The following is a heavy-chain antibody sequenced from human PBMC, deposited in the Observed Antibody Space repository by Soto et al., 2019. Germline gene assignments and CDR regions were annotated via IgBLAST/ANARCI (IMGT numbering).Heavy chain of an antibody. CDR1: GFTFSSYG. J-gene: IGHJ4*02. V-gene: IGHV3-33*06. CDR3: AEGGVVVFGSLEY. CDR2: IWYDGSNK. D-gene: IGHD3-3*01. Sequence: QVPLVESGGGVVQPGRSLRLSCAASGFTFSSYGMHWVRQAPGKGLEWVAVIWYDGSNKYYADSVKGRFTISRDNSKNSLYLQLICLRAEDRAVYYGAEGGVVVFGSLEYWGQGTLVTV.